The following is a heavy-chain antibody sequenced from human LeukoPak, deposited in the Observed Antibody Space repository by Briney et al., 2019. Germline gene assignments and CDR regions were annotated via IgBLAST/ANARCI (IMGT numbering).Heavy chain of an antibody. CDR1: GFTFSSYS. J-gene: IGHJ6*03. CDR2: ISRSRSYI. Sequence: GGSLRLSCAASGFTFSSYSMNWVRQAPGKGLEWVSSISRSRSYIYYADSVKGRFTISRDNAKNSLYLQMNSLRAEDTAVYYCARVDDFWRGYYRSNYYSYMDVWSKGTTVTVSS. V-gene: IGHV3-21*01. CDR3: ARVDDFWRGYYRSNYYSYMDV. D-gene: IGHD3-3*01.